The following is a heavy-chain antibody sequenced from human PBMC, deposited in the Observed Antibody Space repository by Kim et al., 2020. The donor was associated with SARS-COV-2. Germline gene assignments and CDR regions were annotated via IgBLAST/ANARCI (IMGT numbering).Heavy chain of an antibody. V-gene: IGHV1-2*02. J-gene: IGHJ4*02. Sequence: GGTNYAQKFQGRVTMTRDTSISTAYMELSRLRSDDTAVYYCARGSVVFRGWGQGTLVTVSS. D-gene: IGHD3-22*01. CDR2: GGT. CDR3: ARGSVVFRG.